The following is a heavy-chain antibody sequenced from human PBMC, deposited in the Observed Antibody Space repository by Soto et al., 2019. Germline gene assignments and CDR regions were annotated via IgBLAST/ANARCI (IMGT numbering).Heavy chain of an antibody. CDR1: GFRFSGFA. J-gene: IGHJ4*02. CDR2: TSFDASEN. CDR3: ARDLGGYVHLWDKSNY. V-gene: IGHV3-30*04. Sequence: QVQLVESGGGVVQPGASLRLSCAASGFRFSGFAMHRVRQAPGKGLEWVAVTSFDASENFYVDSVKGRFSISRDDSHNTVFLQMNGLRPEDTGIYYCARDLGGYVHLWDKSNYWGQGTLVNVSS. D-gene: IGHD5-12*01.